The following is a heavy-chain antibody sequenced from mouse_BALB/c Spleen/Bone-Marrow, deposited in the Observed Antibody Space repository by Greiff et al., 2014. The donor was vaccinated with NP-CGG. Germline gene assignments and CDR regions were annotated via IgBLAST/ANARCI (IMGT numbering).Heavy chain of an antibody. CDR1: GYSITSDYA. CDR2: ISYSGST. Sequence: DVKLMESGPGLVKPSQSLSLTCTVTGYSITSDYAWNWIRQFPGNKLEWMGYISYSGSTSYNPSLKSRISITRATSKNQFFLQLNSVTTEDTATYYCARRDWDAFAYWGQGTLVTVSA. D-gene: IGHD4-1*01. V-gene: IGHV3-2*02. CDR3: ARRDWDAFAY. J-gene: IGHJ3*01.